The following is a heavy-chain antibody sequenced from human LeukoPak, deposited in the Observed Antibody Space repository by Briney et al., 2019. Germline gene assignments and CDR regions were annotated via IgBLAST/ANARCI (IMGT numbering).Heavy chain of an antibody. J-gene: IGHJ4*02. V-gene: IGHV1-69*13. Sequence: SVTVSCKASGGTFSSYAISWVRQAPGQGLEWMGGIIPIFGTANYAQKFQGRVTITAVESTSTAYMELSSLRSEDTAVYYCATATGGNWGFDFWGQGTLVTVSS. CDR1: GGTFSSYA. CDR3: ATATGGNWGFDF. CDR2: IIPIFGTA. D-gene: IGHD7-27*01.